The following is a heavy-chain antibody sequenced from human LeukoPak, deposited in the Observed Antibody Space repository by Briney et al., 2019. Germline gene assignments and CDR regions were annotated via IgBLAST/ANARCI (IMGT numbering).Heavy chain of an antibody. V-gene: IGHV3-48*01. CDR2: ISSSSSTI. Sequence: HAGGSLRLSCAASGFTFSSYSMNWVRQAPGKGLEWVSYISSSSSTIYYADSVKGRFTISRDNSKNTLYLQMNSLRAEDTAVYYCARDWAVAGRRSAFDIWGQGTMVTVSS. CDR3: ARDWAVAGRRSAFDI. J-gene: IGHJ3*02. D-gene: IGHD6-19*01. CDR1: GFTFSSYS.